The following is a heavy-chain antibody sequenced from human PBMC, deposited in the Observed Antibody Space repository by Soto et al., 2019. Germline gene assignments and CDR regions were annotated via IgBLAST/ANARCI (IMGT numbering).Heavy chain of an antibody. D-gene: IGHD3-3*01. CDR2: IWYDGSNK. V-gene: IGHV3-33*01. CDR1: GFTFSSYG. Sequence: VGSLRLSCAASGFTFSSYGMHWVRQAPGKGLEWVAVIWYDGSNKYYADSVKGRFTISRDNSKNTLYLQMNSLRAEDTAVYYCARDPGLRFLEWLLLDPWGQGTLVTVSS. J-gene: IGHJ5*02. CDR3: ARDPGLRFLEWLLLDP.